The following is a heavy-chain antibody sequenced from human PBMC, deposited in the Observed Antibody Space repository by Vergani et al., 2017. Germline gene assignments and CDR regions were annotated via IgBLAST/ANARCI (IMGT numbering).Heavy chain of an antibody. V-gene: IGHV1-2*02. CDR1: GYTFSDYY. D-gene: IGHD2-2*01. Sequence: QVHLVQSGAEVKKPGTSVKVSCKASGYTFSDYYMHWVRQAPGQGLEWMGWINPNSGGTNYAQKFQGRVTMTRDTSISTAYMELSRLRSDDTAVYYCARDLSAVPDVNWFDPGGQGTLVTVSS. CDR2: INPNSGGT. J-gene: IGHJ5*02. CDR3: ARDLSAVPDVNWFDP.